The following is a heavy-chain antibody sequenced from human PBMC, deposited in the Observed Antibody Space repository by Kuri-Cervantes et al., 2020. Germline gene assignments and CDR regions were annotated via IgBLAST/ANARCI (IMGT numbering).Heavy chain of an antibody. D-gene: IGHD3-9*01. V-gene: IGHV4-61*01. CDR3: ARVHETYDILTGYPSDYPDYYYYYMDV. CDR2: INHSRST. CDR1: GGSVSSGSYY. J-gene: IGHJ6*03. Sequence: SETLSLTCTVSGGSVSSGSYYWSWIRQPPGKGLEWIGEINHSRSTNYNPSLKSRVTISVDTSKNQFSLKLSSVTAADTAVYYCARVHETYDILTGYPSDYPDYYYYYMDVWGKGTTVTVSS.